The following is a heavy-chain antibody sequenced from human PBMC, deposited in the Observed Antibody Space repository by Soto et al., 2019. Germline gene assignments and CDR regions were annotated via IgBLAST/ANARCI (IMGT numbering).Heavy chain of an antibody. CDR3: ARDRYYDILTGYSDY. Sequence: GSLRLSCVASGFTFSSYWMSWVRQAPGKGLEWVANIKQDGSEKYYVDSVKGRFTISRDNAKNSLYLQMNSLRAEDTAVYYCARDRYYDILTGYSDYWGQGTLVTVSS. J-gene: IGHJ4*02. D-gene: IGHD3-9*01. V-gene: IGHV3-7*03. CDR1: GFTFSSYW. CDR2: IKQDGSEK.